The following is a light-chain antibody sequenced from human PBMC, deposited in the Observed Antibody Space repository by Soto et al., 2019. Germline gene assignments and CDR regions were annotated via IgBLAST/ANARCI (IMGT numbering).Light chain of an antibody. CDR2: EVS. CDR1: DXDIGAYNY. J-gene: IGLJ1*01. Sequence: QSVLTQPASVSGSPGQSITICCTGTDXDIGAYNYVSWYQQHPGKAPKLMIYEVSDRPSGVSNRFSGSKSGNTASLTISGLQAEDEADYYCSSYTSISTLVFGSGTKVTVL. V-gene: IGLV2-14*01. CDR3: SSYTSISTLV.